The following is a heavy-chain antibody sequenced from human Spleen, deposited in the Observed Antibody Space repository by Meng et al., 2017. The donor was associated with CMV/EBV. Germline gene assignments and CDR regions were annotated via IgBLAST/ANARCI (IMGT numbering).Heavy chain of an antibody. CDR1: GFTFSRYD. V-gene: IGHV1-8*01. CDR3: ARLNYDILTGGYYGMDV. J-gene: IGHJ6*02. CDR2: MNLSNGNT. Sequence: ASVKVSCKASGFTFSRYDTNWVRQAPGQGLEWLGWMNLSNGNTGYAQKFQGKVTMTSSTSIRTAYMELSRLRSDDTAVYYCARLNYDILTGGYYGMDVWGQGTTVTVSS. D-gene: IGHD3-9*01.